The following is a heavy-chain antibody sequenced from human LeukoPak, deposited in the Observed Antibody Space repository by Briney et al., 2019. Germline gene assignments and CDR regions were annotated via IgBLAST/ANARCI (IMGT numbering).Heavy chain of an antibody. V-gene: IGHV1-18*01. CDR1: GYTFTSYG. CDR2: ISAYNGNT. D-gene: IGHD3-10*01. Sequence: ASVKVPCKASGYTFTSYGISWVRQAPGQGLEWMGWISAYNGNTNYAQKLQGRVTMTTDTSTSTAYMELRSLRSDDTAVYYCARLGGSGSYPLFYMDVWGKGTTVTVSS. CDR3: ARLGGSGSYPLFYMDV. J-gene: IGHJ6*03.